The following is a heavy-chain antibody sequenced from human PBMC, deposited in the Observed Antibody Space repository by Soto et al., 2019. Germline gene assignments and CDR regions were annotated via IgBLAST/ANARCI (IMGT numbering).Heavy chain of an antibody. D-gene: IGHD5-18*01. J-gene: IGHJ6*02. V-gene: IGHV6-1*01. CDR2: TYYRSKWYN. CDR1: GDSVSSNSAA. Sequence: PSQTLSLTCDISGDSVSSNSAAWNWIRQSPSRGLEWLGRTYYRSKWYNDYAVSMKSRIIINPDTSKNQFTLQLNSLTPADTAVYFCACDNHGYLHDRLAVWGQGTTVTVSS. CDR3: ACDNHGYLHDRLAV.